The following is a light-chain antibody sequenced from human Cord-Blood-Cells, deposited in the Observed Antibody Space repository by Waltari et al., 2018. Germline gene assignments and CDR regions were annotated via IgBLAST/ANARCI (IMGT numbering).Light chain of an antibody. CDR1: QSVSSSY. CDR2: GAS. V-gene: IGKV3-20*01. CDR3: QQYGSSPPLT. J-gene: IGKJ4*01. Sequence: TLSLSPGERATLSCRASQSVSSSYLACYQQKPGQAPRLLIYGASSRATGIPDRFSGSGSGTDFTLTISRLEPEDFAVYYCQQYGSSPPLTFGGGTKVEIK.